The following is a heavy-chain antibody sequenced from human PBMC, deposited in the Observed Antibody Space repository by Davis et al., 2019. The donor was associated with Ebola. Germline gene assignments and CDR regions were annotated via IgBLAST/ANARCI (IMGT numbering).Heavy chain of an antibody. CDR2: ISSSSTI. Sequence: PGGSLRLSCAASGFTFSDYYMNWVRQAPGKGLEWVSSISSSSTIYYADSVKGRFTISRDNAKNTLYLQMNSLRAEDTAVYYCARGRAIAARPDYFDYWGQGTLVTVSS. D-gene: IGHD6-6*01. J-gene: IGHJ4*02. CDR3: ARGRAIAARPDYFDY. V-gene: IGHV3-69-1*01. CDR1: GFTFSDYY.